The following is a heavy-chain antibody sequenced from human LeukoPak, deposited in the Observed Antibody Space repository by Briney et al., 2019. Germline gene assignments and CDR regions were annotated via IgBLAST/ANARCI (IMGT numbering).Heavy chain of an antibody. CDR3: AIVDRGYDPNGGVGYYGMDV. Sequence: SETLSLTCTVSGGSISSSTYYWSWIRQHPGKGLEWIGYIYYSGSTFYNPSLKSRVTISVDTSKNQFSLKLNSVTAADTAVYYCAIVDRGYDPNGGVGYYGMDVWGQGTTVTVSS. D-gene: IGHD5-12*01. CDR2: IYYSGST. V-gene: IGHV4-31*03. CDR1: GGSISSSTYY. J-gene: IGHJ6*02.